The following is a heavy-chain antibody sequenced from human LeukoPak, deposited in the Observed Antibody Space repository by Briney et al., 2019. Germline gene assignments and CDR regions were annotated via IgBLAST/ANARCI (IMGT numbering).Heavy chain of an antibody. J-gene: IGHJ4*02. CDR2: IRYDGSNK. CDR3: AGSSGYYVGFDY. Sequence: PGGSLRLSCAASGFTFGSYGMHWVRQAPGKGLEWVAFIRYDGSNKYYADSVKGRFTISRDNSKNTLYLQMNSLRAEDTAVYYCAGSSGYYVGFDYWGQGTLVTVSS. CDR1: GFTFGSYG. V-gene: IGHV3-30*02. D-gene: IGHD3-22*01.